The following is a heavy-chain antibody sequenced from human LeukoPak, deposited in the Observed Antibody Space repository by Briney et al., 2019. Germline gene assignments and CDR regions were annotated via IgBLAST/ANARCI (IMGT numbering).Heavy chain of an antibody. CDR3: AELGITMIGGV. V-gene: IGHV3-48*03. CDR1: EFSVGSNY. J-gene: IGHJ6*04. CDR2: ISSSGSTI. D-gene: IGHD3-10*02. Sequence: GGSLRLSCEASEFSVGSNYMTWVRQAPGKGLEWVSYISSSGSTIYYADSVKGRFTISRDNAKNSLYLQMNSLRAEDTAVYYCAELGITMIGGVWGKGTTVTISS.